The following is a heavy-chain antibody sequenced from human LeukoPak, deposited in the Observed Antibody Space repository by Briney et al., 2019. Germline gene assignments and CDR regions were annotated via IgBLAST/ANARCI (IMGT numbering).Heavy chain of an antibody. CDR1: GYTFTSYG. CDR3: ARVRGIVATSDFDY. D-gene: IGHD5-12*01. Sequence: WASVKVSCKASGYTFTSYGISWVRPAPGQGLEWMGWISAYNGNTNYAQKLQGRVTMTTDTSTSTAYMELRSLRSDDTAVYYCARVRGIVATSDFDYWGQGTLVTVSS. V-gene: IGHV1-18*01. CDR2: ISAYNGNT. J-gene: IGHJ4*02.